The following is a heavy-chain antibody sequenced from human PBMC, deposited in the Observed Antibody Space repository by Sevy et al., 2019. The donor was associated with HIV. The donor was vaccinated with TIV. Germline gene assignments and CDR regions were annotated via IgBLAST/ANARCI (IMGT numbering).Heavy chain of an antibody. Sequence: GGSLRLSCAASGFTFSRYWMSWVRQAPGKGLEWVANIKQDGSGKYYVDSVKGRFTISRDNAKNSRYLQKNSLKAEDTAVYYCSRLKDDSSGYTFGYWGQGTLVTVSS. CDR2: IKQDGSGK. CDR1: GFTFSRYW. D-gene: IGHD3-22*01. V-gene: IGHV3-7*03. CDR3: SRLKDDSSGYTFGY. J-gene: IGHJ4*02.